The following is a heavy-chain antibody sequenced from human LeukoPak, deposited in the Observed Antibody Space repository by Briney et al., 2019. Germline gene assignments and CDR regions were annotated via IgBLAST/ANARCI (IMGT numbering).Heavy chain of an antibody. J-gene: IGHJ6*02. CDR3: AKANLMPHYYGSPYGMDV. V-gene: IGHV3-23*01. Sequence: PGGSLRLSCAASGFTFSSYAMSWVRQAPGKGLEWVSAISGSGGSTYYADSVKGRFTISRDNSKNPLYLQMNSLRAEDTAVYYCAKANLMPHYYGSPYGMDVWGQGTTVTVSS. CDR1: GFTFSSYA. CDR2: ISGSGGST. D-gene: IGHD3-10*01.